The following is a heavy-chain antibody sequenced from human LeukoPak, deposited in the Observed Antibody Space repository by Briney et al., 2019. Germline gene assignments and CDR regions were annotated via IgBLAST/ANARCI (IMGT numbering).Heavy chain of an antibody. CDR3: ARWVDYSSSGDWYFDL. CDR2: IYYSGST. J-gene: IGHJ2*01. V-gene: IGHV4-39*01. Sequence: SETLSLTCTVSGGSISSSSYYWGWIRQPPGKGLEWIGSIYYSGSTYYNPSLKSRVTISVDTSKNQFSLKLSSVTAADTAVYYCARWVDYSSSGDWYFDLWGRGTLVTVSS. D-gene: IGHD6-6*01. CDR1: GGSISSSSYY.